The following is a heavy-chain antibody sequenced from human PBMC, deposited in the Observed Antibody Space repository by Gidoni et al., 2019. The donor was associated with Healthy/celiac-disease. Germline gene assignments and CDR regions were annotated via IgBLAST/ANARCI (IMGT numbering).Heavy chain of an antibody. J-gene: IGHJ4*02. D-gene: IGHD5-18*01. Sequence: EVQLVEYGGGLVQPGGSRRRCCEASGFTVGSYWMSWVRQAPGKGLEWVANIKQDGSEKYYVDSVKARFTISRDNAKNSLYLQMNSLRSEDTAVYYCARDGEDTAIVPDLDYWGQGTLVTVSS. V-gene: IGHV3-7*01. CDR2: IKQDGSEK. CDR1: GFTVGSYW. CDR3: ARDGEDTAIVPDLDY.